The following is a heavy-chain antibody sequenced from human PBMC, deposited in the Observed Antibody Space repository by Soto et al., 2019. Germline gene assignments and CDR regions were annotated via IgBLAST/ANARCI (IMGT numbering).Heavy chain of an antibody. CDR3: ARRDAPGKAYDFWSGYYTGIDY. V-gene: IGHV1-18*01. CDR2: ISAYNGNT. Sequence: ASVKVSCKASGYTFTSYGISWVRQAPGQGLEWMGWISAYNGNTNYAQKLQGRVTMTTDTSTSTAYMELRSLRSDDTAVYYCARRDAPGKAYDFWSGYYTGIDYWGQGTLVTVSS. D-gene: IGHD3-3*01. J-gene: IGHJ4*02. CDR1: GYTFTSYG.